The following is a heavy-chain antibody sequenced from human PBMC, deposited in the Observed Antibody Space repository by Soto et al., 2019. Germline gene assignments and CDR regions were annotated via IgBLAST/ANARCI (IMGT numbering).Heavy chain of an antibody. CDR2: IYYTGST. J-gene: IGHJ5*02. D-gene: IGHD3-22*01. CDR3: ARMSVTMKNWFDP. Sequence: QVQLQESGPGLVKPSETLSLTCTVSGGSVNSGNYYWSWIRQPPGKGLDWIGDIYYTGSTNYNSSLKSRVTMSADTSRNQCSLKLNSVTPADTAVYYCARMSVTMKNWFDPWGQGTLVIVST. CDR1: GGSVNSGNYY. V-gene: IGHV4-61*01.